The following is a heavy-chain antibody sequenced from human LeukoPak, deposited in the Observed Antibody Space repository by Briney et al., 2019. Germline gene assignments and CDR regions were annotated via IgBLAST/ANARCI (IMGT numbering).Heavy chain of an antibody. CDR2: IYSGVNT. V-gene: IGHV3-53*01. D-gene: IGHD2-15*01. Sequence: PGGSLRLSCTVSGFTVSSNSWSWVRQAPGKGLEWVSFIYSGVNTHYSDSVKARFTLSRDNSKNTLYLQMNSLRAEDRPIYYFARRAGEYSHPYDYWGQGTLVTVSS. CDR3: ARRAGEYSHPYDY. CDR1: GFTVSSNS. J-gene: IGHJ4*02.